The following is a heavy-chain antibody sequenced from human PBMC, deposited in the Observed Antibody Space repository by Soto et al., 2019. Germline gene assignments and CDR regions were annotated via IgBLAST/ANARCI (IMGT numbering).Heavy chain of an antibody. D-gene: IGHD3-22*01. CDR2: IVYDGSYK. J-gene: IGHJ4*02. V-gene: IGHV3-30*18. CDR1: GFTFKNYG. CDR3: AKDAYYYDSGGDFEGCYFDY. Sequence: QVQLVESGGGVVQPGRSLRLSCAVSGFTFKNYGMHWVRQAPGKGLEWVAVIVYDGSYKYYADSVQGRFTISRDNSKNTLYMQMNSLRAEDTAVYYCAKDAYYYDSGGDFEGCYFDYWGQGTLVTVSS.